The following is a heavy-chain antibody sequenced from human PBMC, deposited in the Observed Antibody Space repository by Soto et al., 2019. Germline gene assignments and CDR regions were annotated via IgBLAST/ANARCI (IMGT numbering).Heavy chain of an antibody. CDR1: GGSISSYY. V-gene: IGHV4-59*01. Sequence: PSETLSLTCTVSGGSISSYYWSWIRQPPGKGLEWIGYIYYSGSTNHNPSLKSRVTISVDTSKNQFSLKLSSVTAADTAVYYCAREEVYYYGSGSYSYFDYWGQGTLVTVSS. J-gene: IGHJ4*02. D-gene: IGHD3-10*01. CDR2: IYYSGST. CDR3: AREEVYYYGSGSYSYFDY.